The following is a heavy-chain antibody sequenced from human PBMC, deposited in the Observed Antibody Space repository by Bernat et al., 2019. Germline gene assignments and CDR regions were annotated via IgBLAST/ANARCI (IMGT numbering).Heavy chain of an antibody. CDR3: AMDGPPWSGKQLVRDAFDI. J-gene: IGHJ3*02. CDR1: GFTFSSYW. V-gene: IGHV3-7*03. CDR2: IKQEGSEK. D-gene: IGHD6-13*01. Sequence: EVQLVESGGGLVQPGGSLRLSCAASGFTFSSYWMSWVRQAPGKGLEWVANIKQEGSEKYYVDSVKGRFTISRDNAKNSLYLQMNSLRAEDTDMCYCAMDGPPWSGKQLVRDAFDIWGQGTMVTVSS.